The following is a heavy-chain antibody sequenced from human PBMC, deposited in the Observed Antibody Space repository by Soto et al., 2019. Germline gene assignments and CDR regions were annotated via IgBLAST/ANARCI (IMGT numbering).Heavy chain of an antibody. D-gene: IGHD3-3*01. CDR2: ISGSGGNT. Sequence: PGWSMRLSCAASGFTFSNYAMSWVRQAPGKGLEWVSAISGSGGNTYYADSVKGRLTISRDNSKNTLYVQMNSLRAEDTAVYYCAIARNAFSSGSRTTWLYPCSLRTSVTVSS. CDR3: AIARNAFSSGSRTTWLYP. CDR1: GFTFSNYA. J-gene: IGHJ5*02. V-gene: IGHV3-23*01.